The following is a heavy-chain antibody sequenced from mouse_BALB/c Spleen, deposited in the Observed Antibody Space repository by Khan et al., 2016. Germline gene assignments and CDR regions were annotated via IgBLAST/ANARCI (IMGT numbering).Heavy chain of an antibody. CDR1: GYTFTSYC. CDR3: ARSLDDYAGAY. CDR2: INPSNGRT. J-gene: IGHJ3*01. D-gene: IGHD2-4*01. Sequence: QVQLQQPGAELVKPGASVKLSCKASGYTFTSYCMHWVKQRPEQGLEWIGEINPSNGRTNYAEKFQSKATLTVDKSSSTAFLQLSSLTSEDTAVYYCARSLDDYAGAYWGQGTLVTVSA. V-gene: IGHV1S81*02.